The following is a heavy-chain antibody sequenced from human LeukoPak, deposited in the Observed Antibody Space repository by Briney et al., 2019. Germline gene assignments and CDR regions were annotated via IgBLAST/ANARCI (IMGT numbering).Heavy chain of an antibody. D-gene: IGHD2-21*02. CDR3: ARVSPMTDGAFHL. V-gene: IGHV3-48*03. CDR2: IGPSGVTR. J-gene: IGHJ3*01. Sequence: GGSLRLSCEGSGFMFGNHGLIWVRQAPGKGLDWLSFIGPSGVTRLYANSVKGRFTISRDNAENSVFLQMNSLRVEDTAVYYCARVSPMTDGAFHLWGQGVMVTVSS. CDR1: GFMFGNHG.